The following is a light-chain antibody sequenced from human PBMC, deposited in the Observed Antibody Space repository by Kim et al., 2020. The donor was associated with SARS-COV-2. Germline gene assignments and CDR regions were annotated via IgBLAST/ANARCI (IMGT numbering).Light chain of an antibody. CDR2: GAS. V-gene: IGKV3-20*01. J-gene: IGKJ2*01. CDR3: QQYGSSPYT. CDR1: QSVSSSY. Sequence: WSPGERATLSCSASQSVSSSYLAWYQQKPGQAPRLLIYGASSRATGIPDRFSGSGSGTDFTLTISRLEPEDFAVYYCQQYGSSPYTFGQGTKLEI.